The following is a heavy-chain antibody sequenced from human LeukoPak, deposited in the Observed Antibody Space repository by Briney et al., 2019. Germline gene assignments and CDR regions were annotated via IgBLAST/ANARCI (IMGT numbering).Heavy chain of an antibody. CDR1: GYSFTTSG. D-gene: IGHD6-13*01. Sequence: ASVKVSCKTSGYSFTTSGISWVRQAPGQGLEWMGWISAYNGNTNYAQKLQGRVTMTTDTSTSTAYLELRSLRSDDTAVYYCARGSSVGSRGFDPWGQGTLVTVSS. CDR2: ISAYNGNT. V-gene: IGHV1-18*01. CDR3: ARGSSVGSRGFDP. J-gene: IGHJ5*02.